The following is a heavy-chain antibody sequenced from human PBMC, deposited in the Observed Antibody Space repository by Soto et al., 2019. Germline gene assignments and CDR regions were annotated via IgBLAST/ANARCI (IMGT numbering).Heavy chain of an antibody. CDR1: GFTFSSYA. Sequence: QVQLVESGGGVVQPGRSLRLSCAASGFTFSSYAMHWVRQAPGKGLEWVAVISYDGSNKYYADSVKGRFTISRDNSKNTRYLQMNSLRAEDTAVYYCARVYGSGSYYNEDYYGMDVWGQGTTVTVSS. CDR3: ARVYGSGSYYNEDYYGMDV. CDR2: ISYDGSNK. V-gene: IGHV3-30-3*01. J-gene: IGHJ6*02. D-gene: IGHD3-10*01.